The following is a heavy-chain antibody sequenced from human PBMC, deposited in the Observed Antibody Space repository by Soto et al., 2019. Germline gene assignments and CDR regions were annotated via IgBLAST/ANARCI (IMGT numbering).Heavy chain of an antibody. CDR1: GRSFGGYY. Sequence: PSDTLSLNCSVYGRSFGGYYWSWIRQPPGKGLEWIGEINHSGSTNYNPSLKSRVTISVDTSKNQFSLKLSSVTAADTAVYYCARASYGGNFDYWGQGTLVTVS. J-gene: IGHJ4*02. D-gene: IGHD4-17*01. V-gene: IGHV4-34*01. CDR3: ARASYGGNFDY. CDR2: INHSGST.